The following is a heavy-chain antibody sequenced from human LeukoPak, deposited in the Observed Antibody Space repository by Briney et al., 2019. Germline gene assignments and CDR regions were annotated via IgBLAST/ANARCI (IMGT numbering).Heavy chain of an antibody. CDR3: ARGMGHYDSSGYYGFGYFDY. J-gene: IGHJ4*02. Sequence: PSETLSLTCTVSGGPISSYYWTWIRLPPGMGLEWIGYIYYSGSTNYNPSLQSRVTISVDTPKNQLSLKLSSVTAADTAVYYCARGMGHYDSSGYYGFGYFDYWGQGTLVTVSS. CDR1: GGPISSYY. D-gene: IGHD3-22*01. V-gene: IGHV4-59*01. CDR2: IYYSGST.